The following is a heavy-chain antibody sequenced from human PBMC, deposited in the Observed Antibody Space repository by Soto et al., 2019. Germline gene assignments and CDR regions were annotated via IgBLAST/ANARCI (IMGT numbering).Heavy chain of an antibody. V-gene: IGHV3-21*01. CDR1: GFTFSSYS. CDR3: ARGGYTSSYYWVD. CDR2: ISSGSSYI. J-gene: IGHJ4*02. D-gene: IGHD6-13*01. Sequence: PGGSLRLSCAASGFTFSSYSMNWVRQAPGKGLEWVSYISSGSSYIYYADSVKGRFTISRDDAKTSLYLEMNSLRADDTALYYCARGGYTSSYYWVDWGQGTRVTVAS.